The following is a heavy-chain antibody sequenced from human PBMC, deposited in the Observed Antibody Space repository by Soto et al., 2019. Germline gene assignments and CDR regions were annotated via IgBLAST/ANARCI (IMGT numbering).Heavy chain of an antibody. Sequence: PSETLSLTCAVYGGSFSGYYWSWIRQPPGKGLEWIGEINHSGSTNYNPSLKSRVTISVDTSKNQFSLKLSSVTAADTAVYYCARHRGYGLNYYYGMDVWGQGTTVTVSS. D-gene: IGHD1-1*01. CDR1: GGSFSGYY. J-gene: IGHJ6*02. CDR3: ARHRGYGLNYYYGMDV. CDR2: INHSGST. V-gene: IGHV4-34*01.